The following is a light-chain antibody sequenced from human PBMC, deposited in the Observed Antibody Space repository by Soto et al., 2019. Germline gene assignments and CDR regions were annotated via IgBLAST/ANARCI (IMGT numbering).Light chain of an antibody. CDR1: QSISSW. J-gene: IGKJ1*01. V-gene: IGKV1-5*03. Sequence: DIQMTQSPSTLSSSVGDRVTIACRASQSISSWLAWYQQKPGKAPNLLSYKASSLQSGVPSRCRGSGSGTEFTLTISSLQPDDFETYYCQQYNRYSWTFGQGTKVDIK. CDR2: KAS. CDR3: QQYNRYSWT.